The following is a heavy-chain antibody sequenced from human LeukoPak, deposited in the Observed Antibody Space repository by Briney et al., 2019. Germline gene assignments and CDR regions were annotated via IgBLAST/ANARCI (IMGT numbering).Heavy chain of an antibody. V-gene: IGHV4-30-4*08. CDR1: GGSISSGDYY. J-gene: IGHJ6*03. Sequence: KTSQTLSLTCTVSGGSISSGDYYWSWIGQPPGKGLAWIGYIYYSGSTHYNPSLKSRVTISVDTSKNQFSLKLSSVTAADTAVYYCARVGLEVATTASIYYYYMDVWGKGTTVTVSS. CDR2: IYYSGST. D-gene: IGHD5-12*01. CDR3: ARVGLEVATTASIYYYYMDV.